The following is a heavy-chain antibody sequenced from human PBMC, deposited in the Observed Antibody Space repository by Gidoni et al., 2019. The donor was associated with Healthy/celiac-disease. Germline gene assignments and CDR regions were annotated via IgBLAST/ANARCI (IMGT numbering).Heavy chain of an antibody. CDR3: ARHSIAAAGDWFDP. V-gene: IGHV4-39*01. CDR1: GGSISNSSYY. Sequence: QLQLQESGPGLVKPSETLSLTCTVSGGSISNSSYYWGWIRQPPGKGLEWIGSIYYSGSTYYNPSLKSRVTISVDTSKNQFSLKLSSVTAADTAVYYCARHSIAAAGDWFDPWGQGTLVTVSS. J-gene: IGHJ5*02. D-gene: IGHD6-13*01. CDR2: IYYSGST.